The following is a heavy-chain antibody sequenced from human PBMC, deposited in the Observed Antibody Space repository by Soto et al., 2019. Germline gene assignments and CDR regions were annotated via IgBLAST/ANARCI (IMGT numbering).Heavy chain of an antibody. CDR3: ARDRGGYSSSWGKGPYYYYMDV. V-gene: IGHV4-59*01. CDR2: IYYSGST. CDR1: GGSISSYY. J-gene: IGHJ6*03. Sequence: SETLSLTCTVSGGSISSYYWSWIWQPPGKGLEWIGYIYYSGSTNYNPSLKSRVTISVDTSKNQFSLKLSSVTAADTAVYYCARDRGGYSSSWGKGPYYYYMDVWGKGTTVTVSS. D-gene: IGHD6-13*01.